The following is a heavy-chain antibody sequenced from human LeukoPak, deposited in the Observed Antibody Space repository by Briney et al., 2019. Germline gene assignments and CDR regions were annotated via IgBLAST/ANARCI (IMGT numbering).Heavy chain of an antibody. V-gene: IGHV3-43*02. CDR1: GFTFDDYA. CDR3: VKEPHYYDRSGYF. J-gene: IGHJ4*02. Sequence: GGSLRLSCAASGFTFDDYAMHWVRQAPGKGLEWVSLIGGDGGSTYYADSVKGRFTISRDNSKNSLFPQMKSLRTDDTALYYCVKEPHYYDRSGYFWGQGILVTVSS. D-gene: IGHD3-22*01. CDR2: IGGDGGST.